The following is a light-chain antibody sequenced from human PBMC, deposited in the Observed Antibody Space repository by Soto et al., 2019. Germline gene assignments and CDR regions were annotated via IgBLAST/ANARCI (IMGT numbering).Light chain of an antibody. Sequence: QSALTQPASVSGSPGQSIIISCTGTSTDVGKYDLVSWYQHHPGKAPKLIVYDVTQWPSGASRRFAGSKSGNTASLTIFGLQADDEAGYYCSSYAGSTTFYVFGTGTKVTVL. J-gene: IGLJ1*01. CDR2: DVT. CDR3: SSYAGSTTFYV. CDR1: STDVGKYDL. V-gene: IGLV2-23*02.